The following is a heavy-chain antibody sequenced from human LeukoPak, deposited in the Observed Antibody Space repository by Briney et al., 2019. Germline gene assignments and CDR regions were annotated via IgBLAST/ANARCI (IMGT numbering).Heavy chain of an antibody. D-gene: IGHD6-25*01. CDR2: MSGSGGTI. V-gene: IGHV3-11*04. Sequence: GGSLRLSCAASGFTFSDYYMSWIRQAPGKGLEWISYMSGSGGTIYYAGSVKGRFTISRDNAKNSLYLQMNSLRDEDTAVYYCARRSGGSSKPLFDYWGQGTLVTVSS. CDR3: ARRSGGSSKPLFDY. CDR1: GFTFSDYY. J-gene: IGHJ4*02.